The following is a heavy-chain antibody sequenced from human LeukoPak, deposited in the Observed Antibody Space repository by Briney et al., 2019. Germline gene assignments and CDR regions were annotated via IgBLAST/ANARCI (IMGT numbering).Heavy chain of an antibody. Sequence: ASVKVSCKASGYDFTSVGITWVRQAPGQGLEWMGWISPYNGDTGYVQKLQGRVTMTTDTSTSTAYMELRSLRFDDTAVFYCARAGSGSGWYFDYWGQGTLVTVSS. CDR3: ARAGSGSGWYFDY. CDR2: ISPYNGDT. CDR1: GYDFTSVG. V-gene: IGHV1-18*01. D-gene: IGHD6-19*01. J-gene: IGHJ4*02.